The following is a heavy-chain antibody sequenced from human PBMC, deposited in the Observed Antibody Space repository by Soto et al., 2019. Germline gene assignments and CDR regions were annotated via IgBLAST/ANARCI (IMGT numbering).Heavy chain of an antibody. CDR3: AKDLFSGSGYYLGIYGE. V-gene: IGHV3-30*18. Sequence: QVQLVESGGGVVQPGRSLRLSCAASGFTFSSYGMHWVRQAPGKGLEWVAVISYDGSNKYYADSVKGRFTISRDNSKNTLYLQMNSLRAEGTAVYYCAKDLFSGSGYYLGIYGERGQGTLVTVSS. D-gene: IGHD3-22*01. CDR1: GFTFSSYG. J-gene: IGHJ4*02. CDR2: ISYDGSNK.